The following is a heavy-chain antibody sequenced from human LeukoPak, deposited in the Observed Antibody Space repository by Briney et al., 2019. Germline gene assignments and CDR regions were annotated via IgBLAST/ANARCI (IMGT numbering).Heavy chain of an antibody. D-gene: IGHD3-10*01. CDR1: GYSINSYW. CDR3: ARSSYYDGSGSYSDY. Sequence: GESLKISCKASGYSINSYWIGWVRQMPGKGLEWMGIIYPGDSDTRYSPSFQGQVTISADKSISSAYVQWSSLKASDTAMYYCARSSYYDGSGSYSDYWGQGTLVTVSS. J-gene: IGHJ4*02. V-gene: IGHV5-51*01. CDR2: IYPGDSDT.